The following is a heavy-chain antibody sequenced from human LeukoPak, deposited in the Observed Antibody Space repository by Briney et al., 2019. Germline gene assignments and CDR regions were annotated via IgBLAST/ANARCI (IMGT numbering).Heavy chain of an antibody. J-gene: IGHJ4*02. CDR2: INAGNGNT. CDR3: ARDRCNGGSCGLAY. D-gene: IGHD2-15*01. CDR1: GYTFTGSY. V-gene: IGHV1-3*03. Sequence: ASVKVSCKASGYTFTGSYMHWVRQAPGQGLEWMGWINAGNGNTKYSQEFQGRVTITRDTSASTAYMELSSLRSEDMAVYYCARDRCNGGSCGLAYWGQGTLVTVSS.